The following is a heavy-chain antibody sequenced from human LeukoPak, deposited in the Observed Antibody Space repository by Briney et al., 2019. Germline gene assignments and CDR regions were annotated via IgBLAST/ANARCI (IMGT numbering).Heavy chain of an antibody. CDR1: GFTVSSNY. J-gene: IGHJ3*02. CDR3: ARVKALGAATGAFDI. CDR2: IYSGGST. V-gene: IGHV3-53*01. D-gene: IGHD1-26*01. Sequence: GGSLRLSCAASGFTVSSNYMSWVRQAPGKGLEWVSVIYSGGSTYYPDSVKGRFTISRDNSKNTLYLQVNSLRAEDTAVYYCARVKALGAATGAFDIWGQGTMVTVSS.